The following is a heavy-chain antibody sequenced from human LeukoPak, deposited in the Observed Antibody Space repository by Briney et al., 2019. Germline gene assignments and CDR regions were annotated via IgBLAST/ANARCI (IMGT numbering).Heavy chain of an antibody. Sequence: PETLSLTCAVYGGSFSGYYWSWIRQPPGKGLEWIGEINHSGSTNYNPSLKSRVTISVDTSKNQFSLKLSSVTAADTAVYYCARGHSGIPIDYWGQGTLVTVSS. V-gene: IGHV4-34*01. CDR1: GGSFSGYY. J-gene: IGHJ4*02. CDR3: ARGHSGIPIDY. CDR2: INHSGST. D-gene: IGHD3-10*01.